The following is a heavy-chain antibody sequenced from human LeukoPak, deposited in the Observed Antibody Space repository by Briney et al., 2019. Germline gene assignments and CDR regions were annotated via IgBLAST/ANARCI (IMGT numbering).Heavy chain of an antibody. J-gene: IGHJ4*02. CDR2: IWYDGSNK. Sequence: GRSLRLSCAASGFTFSSYGMHWVRQAPGKGLEWVAVIWYDGSNKYYADSVKGRFTISRDNAKNSLYLQMSNLRAEDTAVYYCARATYYYDSSGYLYWGQGTLVTVSS. CDR3: ARATYYYDSSGYLY. V-gene: IGHV3-33*01. D-gene: IGHD3-22*01. CDR1: GFTFSSYG.